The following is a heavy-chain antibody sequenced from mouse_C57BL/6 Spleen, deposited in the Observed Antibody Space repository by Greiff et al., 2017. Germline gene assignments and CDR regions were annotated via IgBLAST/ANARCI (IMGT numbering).Heavy chain of an antibody. CDR2: IYPGSGST. CDR1: GYTFTSYW. Sequence: QVQLQQPGAELVKPGASVKMSCKASGYTFTSYWITWVKQRPGQGLEWIGDIYPGSGSTNYNEKFKSKATLTVDTSSSTAYMQLSSLTSEDSAVYYCARGDYGSYYFDYWGQGTTLTVSS. D-gene: IGHD2-2*01. V-gene: IGHV1-55*01. CDR3: ARGDYGSYYFDY. J-gene: IGHJ2*01.